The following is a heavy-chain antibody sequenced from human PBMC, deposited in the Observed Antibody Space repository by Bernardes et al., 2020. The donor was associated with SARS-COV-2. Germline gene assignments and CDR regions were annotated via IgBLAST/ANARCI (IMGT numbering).Heavy chain of an antibody. V-gene: IGHV3-9*01. J-gene: IGHJ6*02. D-gene: IGHD3-16*01. Sequence: GGSLRLSCVASGFRFEDSAMHWVRQGPGKGLEWVSGISWNSGNKGYADSVKGRFTISRDKAKNSLYLQMNSLRPEDTAVFYCVKDRGGGAAGPPFRSYGLDVWGQGTTVTVS. CDR2: ISWNSGNK. CDR3: VKDRGGGAAGPPFRSYGLDV. CDR1: GFRFEDSA.